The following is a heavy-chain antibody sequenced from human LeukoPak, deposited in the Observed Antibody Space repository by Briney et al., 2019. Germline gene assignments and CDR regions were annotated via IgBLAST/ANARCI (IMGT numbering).Heavy chain of an antibody. CDR2: ISYSGNT. V-gene: IGHV4-39*02. Sequence: SETLSLTCTVSAGSISSSDYYWGWIRQSPGKGLEWIGRISYSGNTYYNPSLKSRVTISVATSKNHFSLRLSSVTAADTAVYYCSRLTHSYYSDTSGYYPYYYMDVWGEGTTVTVSS. J-gene: IGHJ6*03. CDR3: SRLTHSYYSDTSGYYPYYYMDV. D-gene: IGHD3-22*01. CDR1: AGSISSSDYY.